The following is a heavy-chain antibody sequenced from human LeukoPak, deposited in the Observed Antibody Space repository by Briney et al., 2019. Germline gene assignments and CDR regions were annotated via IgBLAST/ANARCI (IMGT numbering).Heavy chain of an antibody. CDR1: GYTFTSYY. D-gene: IGHD1-7*01. Sequence: GASVKVSCKASGYTFTSYYMHWVRQAPGQGLEWMGWIGADTGNTNFAQKLQDRVTMTTDTSTSTAYMELRGLTSDDTAVYYCARDSRETGSTSDFDFWGQGTLVTVSS. CDR3: ARDSRETGSTSDFDF. V-gene: IGHV1-18*04. J-gene: IGHJ4*02. CDR2: IGADTGNT.